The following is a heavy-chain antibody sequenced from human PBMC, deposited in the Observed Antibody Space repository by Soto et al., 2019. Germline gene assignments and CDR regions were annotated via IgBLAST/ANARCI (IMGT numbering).Heavy chain of an antibody. CDR3: AKDIVVVVPAAMRADYGMDV. CDR2: ISYDESNK. J-gene: IGHJ6*02. D-gene: IGHD2-2*01. CDR1: GFTFRSYG. V-gene: IGHV3-30*18. Sequence: GRSLKLSCAASGFTFRSYGMHWVRQAPGKGLEWVAVISYDESNKYYAVTVKSRYTIYKDNSKNTMYLKMNSLRAKDKDMYYCAKDIVVVVPAAMRADYGMDVWGQGT.